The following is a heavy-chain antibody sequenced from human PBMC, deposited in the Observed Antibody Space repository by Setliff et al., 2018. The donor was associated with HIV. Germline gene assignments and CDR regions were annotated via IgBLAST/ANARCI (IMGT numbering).Heavy chain of an antibody. CDR2: IYYSGIT. CDR1: DGSISTYY. Sequence: SETLSLTCAVSDGSISTYYWSWIRQPPGRGLEWIGYIYYSGITNYSPSLKSRVTLLVDTSKNQFSLRLSSVTAADTAVYFCAGGDYDSGGYYFDKWGQGALVTVSS. V-gene: IGHV4-59*01. D-gene: IGHD3-22*01. J-gene: IGHJ4*02. CDR3: AGGDYDSGGYYFDK.